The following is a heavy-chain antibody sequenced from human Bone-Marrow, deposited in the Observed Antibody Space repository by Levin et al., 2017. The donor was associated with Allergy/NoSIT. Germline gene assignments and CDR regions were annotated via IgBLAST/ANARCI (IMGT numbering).Heavy chain of an antibody. CDR1: GFTFSSYS. CDR2: ISSSSSYI. Sequence: GESLKISCAASGFTFSSYSMNWVRQAPGKGLEWVSSISSSSSYIYYADSVKGRFTISRDNAKNSLYLQMNSLRAEDTAVYYCARDYEAARTTVTTGGWGTDYWGQGTLVTVSS. V-gene: IGHV3-21*01. J-gene: IGHJ4*02. D-gene: IGHD4-17*01. CDR3: ARDYEAARTTVTTGGWGTDY.